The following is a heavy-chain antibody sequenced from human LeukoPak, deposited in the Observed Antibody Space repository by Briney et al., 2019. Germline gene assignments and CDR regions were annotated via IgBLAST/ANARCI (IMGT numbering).Heavy chain of an antibody. J-gene: IGHJ4*02. CDR2: IRSNVYGGTT. Sequence: GRSLRLSCTASGFSFGDYATSWVRQAPGKGLEWVGLIRSNVYGGTTEYAASVKGRFSISREDSKSIANLHMNSLKTDDTAVYFCTTSLRSGWYRGFDYWGQGTLVTVSS. CDR3: TTSLRSGWYRGFDY. V-gene: IGHV3-49*04. CDR1: GFSFGDYA. D-gene: IGHD6-19*01.